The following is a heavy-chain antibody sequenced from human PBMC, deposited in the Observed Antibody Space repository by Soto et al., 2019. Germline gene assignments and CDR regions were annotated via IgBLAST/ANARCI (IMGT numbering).Heavy chain of an antibody. D-gene: IGHD3-10*01. Sequence: QVNRGQPGARIKSPGPSARVSGKGSVYAFTTYGITWVRQAPGQGLEWMGWISAHNGNTNYAQELQGRVTVTRDTSTSTDYLGLRSRRSDGTAVYYCARGRYGEYWGPGALVTVSS. CDR1: VYAFTTYG. CDR2: ISAHNGNT. V-gene: IGHV1-18*01. CDR3: ARGRYGEY. J-gene: IGHJ4*02.